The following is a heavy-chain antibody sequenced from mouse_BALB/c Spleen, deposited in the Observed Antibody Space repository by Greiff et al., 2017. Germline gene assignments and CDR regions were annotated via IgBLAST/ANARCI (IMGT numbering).Heavy chain of an antibody. J-gene: IGHJ1*01. CDR1: GFTFSSYA. D-gene: IGHD2-4*01. Sequence: DVQLQESGGGLVKPGGSLKLSCAASGFTFSSYAMSWVRQTPEKRLEWVATISSGGSYTYYPDSVKGRFTISRDNAKNTLYLQMSSLRSEDTAMYYCARRGITTDWYFDVWGAGTTVTVSS. CDR2: ISSGGSYT. CDR3: ARRGITTDWYFDV. V-gene: IGHV5-9-3*01.